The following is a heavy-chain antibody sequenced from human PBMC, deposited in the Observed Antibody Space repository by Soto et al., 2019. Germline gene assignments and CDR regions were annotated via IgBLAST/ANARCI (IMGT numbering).Heavy chain of an antibody. J-gene: IGHJ6*02. Sequence: KASETLSLTCAVSGGSISSGGYSWSWIRQPPGKGLEWIGYIYHSGSTYYNPSLKSRVTTSVDRSKNQFSLKLSSVTAADTAVYYCARGAGSGSDYYYYYGMDVWGQGTTVTVSS. CDR2: IYHSGST. CDR3: ARGAGSGSDYYYYYGMDV. CDR1: GGSISSGGYS. D-gene: IGHD3-10*01. V-gene: IGHV4-30-2*01.